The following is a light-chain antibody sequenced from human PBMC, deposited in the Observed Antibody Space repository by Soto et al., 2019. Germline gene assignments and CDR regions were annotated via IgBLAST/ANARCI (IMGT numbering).Light chain of an antibody. CDR1: QDISTW. V-gene: IGKV1-12*01. Sequence: DIQMTQSPSSVSASVGDRVTISCRTSQDISTWLAWYQQKPGKAPKLLIFAASRLQSGVPSRFSGSASGTDFTLSINSLQPEDSATYYCQQANCFPPITFGKGTRLEIK. CDR2: AAS. CDR3: QQANCFPPIT. J-gene: IGKJ5*01.